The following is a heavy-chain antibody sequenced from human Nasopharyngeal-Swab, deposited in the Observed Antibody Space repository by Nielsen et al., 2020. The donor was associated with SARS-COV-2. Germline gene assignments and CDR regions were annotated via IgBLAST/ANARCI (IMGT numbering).Heavy chain of an antibody. CDR2: ITGSGGKT. D-gene: IGHD3-9*01. V-gene: IGHV3-21*01. J-gene: IGHJ4*02. Sequence: VRQAPGKGLEWVSSITGSGGKTYYADSVKGRFTISRDNAKNSLYLQMNSLRAEDTAVYYCARRLTGGDYWGQGTLVTVSS. CDR3: ARRLTGGDY.